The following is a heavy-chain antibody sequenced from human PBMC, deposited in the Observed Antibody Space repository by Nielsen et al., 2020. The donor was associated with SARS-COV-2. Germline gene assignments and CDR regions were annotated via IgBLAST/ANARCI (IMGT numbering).Heavy chain of an antibody. CDR2: ISGSGGRT. V-gene: IGHV3-23*01. CDR3: TRDLHDY. Sequence: GESLKISCTASGFTFSSYAMSWVRQAPGKGLEWVSAISGSGGRTYYADSVRGRFTISRDVTENSLYLQMNNLRAEDTAIYYCTRDLHDYWGQGTLVTVSS. J-gene: IGHJ4*02. CDR1: GFTFSSYA.